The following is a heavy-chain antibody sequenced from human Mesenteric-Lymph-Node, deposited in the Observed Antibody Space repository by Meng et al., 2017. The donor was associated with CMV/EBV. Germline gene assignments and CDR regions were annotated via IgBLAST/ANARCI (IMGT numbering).Heavy chain of an antibody. V-gene: IGHV3-30*02. CDR3: ARSQPLITMIVY. J-gene: IGHJ4*02. D-gene: IGHD3-22*01. CDR2: IRYDGSNT. Sequence: GESLKISCAASGFTFSDYGMHWVRQAPGKGLEWVAFIRYDGSNTLYADSVKGRFTISRDNAKNSLYLQMNSLRAEDTAVYYCARSQPLITMIVYWGQGTLVTVSS. CDR1: GFTFSDYG.